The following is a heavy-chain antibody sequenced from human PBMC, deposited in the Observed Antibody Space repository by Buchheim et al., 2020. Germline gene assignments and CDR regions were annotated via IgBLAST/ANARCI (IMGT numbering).Heavy chain of an antibody. V-gene: IGHV3-48*01. J-gene: IGHJ6*02. CDR1: GFTFSSYS. D-gene: IGHD4-17*01. CDR2: ISSSSSTI. Sequence: EVQLVESGGGLVQPGGSLRLSCAASGFTFSSYSMNWVRQAPGKGLEWVSYISSSSSTIYYADSVKGRFTISRDNAKNSLYLQMNSLRAEDTAVYYCARDGGYGDYDYYYYGMDVWGQGTT. CDR3: ARDGGYGDYDYYYYGMDV.